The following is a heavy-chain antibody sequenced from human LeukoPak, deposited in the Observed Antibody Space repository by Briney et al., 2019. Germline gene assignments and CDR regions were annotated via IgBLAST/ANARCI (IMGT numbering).Heavy chain of an antibody. V-gene: IGHV6-1*01. CDR3: ARQDTTWLDYFDS. D-gene: IGHD1-1*01. CDR1: GDSLSRTTVA. Sequence: SQTLSLTCAISGDSLSRTTVAWNWIRQSPSRGLEWLGRTYYGSTWFTYYADSVEGRININPDTSNNQFSLQLNSVTPEDTAVYYCARQDTTWLDYFDSWGQGTLVTVSS. J-gene: IGHJ4*02. CDR2: TYYGSTWFT.